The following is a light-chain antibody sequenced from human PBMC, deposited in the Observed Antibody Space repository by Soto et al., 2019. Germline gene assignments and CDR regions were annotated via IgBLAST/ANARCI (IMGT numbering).Light chain of an antibody. V-gene: IGKV1-39*01. CDR3: QRSYSSTLIA. CDR1: QAINTY. CDR2: STS. J-gene: IGKJ5*01. Sequence: DIQMTQSPSFLSASVGDRVTISCRASQAINTYLNWYQQKPGKAPKLLIYSTSDLQNGVPSRFRCCESRTCLTLTNCSLQTEDSARYRCQRSYSSTLIAFGHGGRLE.